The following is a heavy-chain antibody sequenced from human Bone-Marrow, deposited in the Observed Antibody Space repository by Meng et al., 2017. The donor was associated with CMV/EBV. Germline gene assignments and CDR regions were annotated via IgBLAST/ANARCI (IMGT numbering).Heavy chain of an antibody. V-gene: IGHV3-21*01. D-gene: IGHD3-3*01. J-gene: IGHJ6*02. CDR1: GFTFSSYS. Sequence: GGSLRLSCAASGFTFSSYSMNWVRQAPGKGLEWVSSISSSSSYIYYADSVKGRFTISRDNAKNSLYLQMNSLRAEDTAVYYCARDPSGYYSYYYGMDVWGQGTTVTVSS. CDR2: ISSSSSYI. CDR3: ARDPSGYYSYYYGMDV.